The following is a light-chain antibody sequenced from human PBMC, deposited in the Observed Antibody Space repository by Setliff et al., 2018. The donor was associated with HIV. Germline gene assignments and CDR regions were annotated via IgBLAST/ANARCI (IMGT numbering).Light chain of an antibody. CDR2: SNS. Sequence: QSVLTQPPSASGTPGQRVSISCSGSSSNIGSNTVNWYQQLRGTAPKLLMFSNSNRPSGVPDRFSGSKSGTSASLAITGLQGEDEAEYYCQSYDSSLSAYVFGSGTKV. CDR1: SSNIGSNT. J-gene: IGLJ1*01. CDR3: QSYDSSLSAYV. V-gene: IGLV1-44*01.